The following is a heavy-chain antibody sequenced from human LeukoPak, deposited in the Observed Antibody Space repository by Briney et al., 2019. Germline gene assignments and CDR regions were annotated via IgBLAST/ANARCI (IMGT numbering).Heavy chain of an antibody. CDR1: GFSLSTSGMR. D-gene: IGHD2-15*01. CDR2: IDWDDDK. CDR3: ARSPTKYCSGGSCYGAFDY. Sequence: SAPTLVNPTQTLTLTCTFSGFSLSTSGMRVSWIRQPPGKALEWLARIDWDDDKFYSTSLKTRLTISKDTSKNQVVLTMTNMDPVDTATYYCARSPTKYCSGGSCYGAFDYWGQGTLVTVSS. V-gene: IGHV2-70*04. J-gene: IGHJ4*02.